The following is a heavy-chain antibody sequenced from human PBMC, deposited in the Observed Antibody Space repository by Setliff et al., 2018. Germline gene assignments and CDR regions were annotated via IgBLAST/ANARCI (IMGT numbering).Heavy chain of an antibody. D-gene: IGHD3-22*01. J-gene: IGHJ4*02. CDR3: VRESRYYYDNLGTLDY. Sequence: SETLSLTCTVSGGTISSGDYYWSWIRQPPEKGLEWTGYIYSSGSTYYNPSLKSRVSISVDTSKNQFSLKLSSVTAADTAVYYCVRESRYYYDNLGTLDYWGQGTLVTVSS. CDR2: IYSSGST. CDR1: GGTISSGDYY. V-gene: IGHV4-30-4*08.